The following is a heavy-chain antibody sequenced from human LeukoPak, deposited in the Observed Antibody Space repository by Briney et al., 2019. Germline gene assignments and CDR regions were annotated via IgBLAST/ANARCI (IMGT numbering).Heavy chain of an antibody. J-gene: IGHJ6*02. V-gene: IGHV3-9*01. CDR2: ISWNSGSI. D-gene: IGHD2-15*01. Sequence: GGSLRLSCAASGFTFDDYAMHWVRQAPGKGLEWVSGISWNSGSIGYADSVKGRFTISRDNAKNSLYLQMNSLRAEDTAVYYCARDRVVVAATSYYYGMDVWGQGTTVTVSS. CDR3: ARDRVVVAATSYYYGMDV. CDR1: GFTFDDYA.